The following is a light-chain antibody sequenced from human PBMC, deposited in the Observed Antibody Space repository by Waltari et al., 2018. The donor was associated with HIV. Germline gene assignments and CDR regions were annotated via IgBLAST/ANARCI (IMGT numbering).Light chain of an antibody. CDR2: KAS. V-gene: IGKV1-5*03. CDR1: QSISNW. Sequence: DIQMTESVSTLSASVADRVTITCRASQSISNWLVWYQQKPGKAPKLLISKASSLESGVPSRFSGSGSETEFTLTISSLQPDDFATYYCQQYNSYWAFGKGTKVEIK. J-gene: IGKJ1*01. CDR3: QQYNSYWA.